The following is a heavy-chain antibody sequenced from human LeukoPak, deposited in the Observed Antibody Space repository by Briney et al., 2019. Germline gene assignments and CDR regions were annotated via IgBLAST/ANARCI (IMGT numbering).Heavy chain of an antibody. V-gene: IGHV3-23*01. Sequence: GGSLRLSCAASGFTFSSYAMSWVRQALGRGLERVSAISGSGGSTYYADSVKGRFTISRDNSKNTLYLQMNSLRVEDTAVYYCAKKAYCSGGVCYAPDYWGQGTLVTVSS. J-gene: IGHJ4*02. CDR2: ISGSGGST. CDR1: GFTFSSYA. D-gene: IGHD2-8*02. CDR3: AKKAYCSGGVCYAPDY.